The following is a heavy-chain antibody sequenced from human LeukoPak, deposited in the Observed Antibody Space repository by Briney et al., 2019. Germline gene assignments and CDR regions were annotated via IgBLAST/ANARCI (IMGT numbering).Heavy chain of an antibody. CDR1: GYTFTGSY. J-gene: IGHJ3*02. CDR2: LNPNSGDI. D-gene: IGHD3-10*01. Sequence: ASVKVSCKASGYTFTGSYMHWVRQAPGQGLDWMGWLNPNSGDIKDSQKFQGRVTMTRDTSIDTAYMELSRLKSDDTAVYYCARGTTHLWFGEGGNALDIWGQGTMVTVSS. CDR3: ARGTTHLWFGEGGNALDI. V-gene: IGHV1-2*02.